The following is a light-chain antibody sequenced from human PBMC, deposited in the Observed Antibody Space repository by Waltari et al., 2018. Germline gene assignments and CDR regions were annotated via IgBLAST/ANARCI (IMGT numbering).Light chain of an antibody. J-gene: IGLJ3*02. CDR3: SSYITTNTLEL. V-gene: IGLV2-14*03. Sequence: QSALTQPASVSGSPGQSITISCPGTSSDVGPYNYVSWYQQHPGKAPKLLIYDVSYRPSGVSYRFSGSKSGNTASLTISGLQAEDEADYYCSSYITTNTLELFGGGTSLTVL. CDR1: SSDVGPYNY. CDR2: DVS.